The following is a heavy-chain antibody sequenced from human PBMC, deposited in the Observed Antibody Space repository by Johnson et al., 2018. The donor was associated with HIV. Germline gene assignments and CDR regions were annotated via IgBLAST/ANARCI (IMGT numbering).Heavy chain of an antibody. CDR2: IDSGGGT. Sequence: VQLVESGGGLVQPGGSLRLSCAGSGFTVSTFYMTWVRQGPGKGLEWVSVIDSGGGTKYADSVTGRFTISRDNSKNTLYLQMNSLRDEDTAVYFCARGCRDGYTCDAFDVWGQGTRVTVSS. J-gene: IGHJ3*01. D-gene: IGHD5-24*01. CDR3: ARGCRDGYTCDAFDV. V-gene: IGHV3-66*01. CDR1: GFTVSTFY.